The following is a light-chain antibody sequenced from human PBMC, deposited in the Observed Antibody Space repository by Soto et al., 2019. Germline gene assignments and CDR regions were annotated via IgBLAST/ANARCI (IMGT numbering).Light chain of an antibody. CDR1: QSVSSSY. Sequence: EIVLTQSPGTQSLSPGERATLSCRASQSVSSSYLAWYQQKPGQAPRLLIYGASSRATGIPDRFSGSGSGTDFTLTISRLEPEDFAVYYCQQYDSSPYTFGQGTKLEIK. V-gene: IGKV3-20*01. J-gene: IGKJ2*01. CDR3: QQYDSSPYT. CDR2: GAS.